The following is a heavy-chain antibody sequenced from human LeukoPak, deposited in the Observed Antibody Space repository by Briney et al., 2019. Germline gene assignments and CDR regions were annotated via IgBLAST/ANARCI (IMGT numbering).Heavy chain of an antibody. J-gene: IGHJ4*02. V-gene: IGHV3-23*01. Sequence: GGSLRLSCAASGFTFSSYAMSWVRQAPGKGLEWVSAISGSGGSTYYADSVKGRFTVSRDNSKNTLYLQMNSLRAEDTAVYYCASHPLPWGSRYYSDYWGQGTLVTVSS. CDR1: GFTFSSYA. D-gene: IGHD7-27*01. CDR2: ISGSGGST. CDR3: ASHPLPWGSRYYSDY.